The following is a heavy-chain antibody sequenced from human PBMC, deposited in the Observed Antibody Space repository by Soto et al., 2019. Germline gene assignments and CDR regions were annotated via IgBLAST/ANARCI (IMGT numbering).Heavy chain of an antibody. V-gene: IGHV4-61*01. Sequence: PSETLSLTCTVSGGSVSSGSYYWSWIQQPPGKGLEWIGYIYYSGSTNYNPSLKSRVTISVDTSKNQFSLKLSSVTAADTAVYYCARGSVDYEFWSGFPTTTDYWGQGTLVTVSS. CDR2: IYYSGST. CDR3: ARGSVDYEFWSGFPTTTDY. D-gene: IGHD3-3*01. CDR1: GGSVSSGSYY. J-gene: IGHJ4*02.